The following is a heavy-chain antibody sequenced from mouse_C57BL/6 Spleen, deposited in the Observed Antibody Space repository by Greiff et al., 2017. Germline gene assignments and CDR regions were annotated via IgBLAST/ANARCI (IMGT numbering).Heavy chain of an antibody. CDR1: GFTFSSYA. CDR2: ISDGGSYT. J-gene: IGHJ4*01. Sequence: EVNLVESGGGLVKPGGSLKLSCAASGFTFSSYAMSWVRQTPEKRLEWVATISDGGSYTYYPDNVKGRFTISRDNAKNNLYLQMSHLKSEDTAMYYCARDYYGSSYDYAMDYWGQGTSVTVSS. CDR3: ARDYYGSSYDYAMDY. D-gene: IGHD1-1*01. V-gene: IGHV5-4*01.